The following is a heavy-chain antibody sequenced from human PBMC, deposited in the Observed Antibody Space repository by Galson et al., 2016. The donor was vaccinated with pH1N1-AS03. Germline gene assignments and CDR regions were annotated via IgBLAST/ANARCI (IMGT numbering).Heavy chain of an antibody. J-gene: IGHJ4*02. D-gene: IGHD1-26*01. CDR1: GGSISSSPYY. V-gene: IGHV4-39*07. CDR3: ARHASGRYPNNLDY. Sequence: SETLSLTCTVSGGSISSSPYYWGWVRQPPGKGLEWIATIYYLGATYYSPSLKSRATISIDTSKNQFSLNLNSVTAADPAVYYCARHASGRYPNNLDYWGQGALVFVSS. CDR2: IYYLGAT.